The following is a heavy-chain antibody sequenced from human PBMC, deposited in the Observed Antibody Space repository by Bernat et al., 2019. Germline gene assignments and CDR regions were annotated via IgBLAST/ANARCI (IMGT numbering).Heavy chain of an antibody. CDR1: GFTFSSYG. CDR3: AKEGDFWSGYRYYYYGMDV. J-gene: IGHJ6*02. CDR2: ISYDGSNK. V-gene: IGHV3-30*18. D-gene: IGHD3-3*01. Sequence: QVQLVESGGGVVQPGRSLRLSCAASGFTFSSYGMHWVRQAPGKGLEWVAVISYDGSNKYYADSVKGRFTISRDNSKNTLYLQMNSLRAEDTAVYYCAKEGDFWSGYRYYYYGMDVWGQGTTVTVSS.